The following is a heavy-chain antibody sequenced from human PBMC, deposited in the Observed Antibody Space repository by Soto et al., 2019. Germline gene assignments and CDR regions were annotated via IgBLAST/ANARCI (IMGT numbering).Heavy chain of an antibody. CDR1: GFTFSSYG. CDR2: IWYDGSNK. CDR3: ARDPPNFYYYGMDV. V-gene: IGHV3-33*01. Sequence: GGSLRLSCAASGFTFSSYGMHWVRQAPGKGLEWVAVIWYDGSNKYYADSVKGRFTISRDNAKNSVYLEMSSLRDEDSAVYYCARDPPNFYYYGMDVWGQGTTVTVSS. J-gene: IGHJ6*02.